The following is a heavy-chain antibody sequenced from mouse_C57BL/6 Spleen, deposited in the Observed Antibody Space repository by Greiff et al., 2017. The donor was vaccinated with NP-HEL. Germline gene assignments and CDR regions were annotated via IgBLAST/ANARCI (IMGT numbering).Heavy chain of an antibody. CDR1: GFTFSDYG. CDR3: ARGMVTTDLDY. D-gene: IGHD2-3*01. V-gene: IGHV5-17*01. CDR2: ISSGSSTI. Sequence: DVKLVESGGGLVKPGGSLKLSCAASGFTFSDYGMHWVRQAPEKGLEWVAYISSGSSTIYYADTVKGRFTISRDKANNTLFLHMTSLRSEDTAMYYCARGMVTTDLDYWGQGTLVTVSA. J-gene: IGHJ3*01.